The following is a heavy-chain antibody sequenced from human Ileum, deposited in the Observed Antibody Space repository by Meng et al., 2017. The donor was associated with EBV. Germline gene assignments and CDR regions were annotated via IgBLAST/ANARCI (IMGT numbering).Heavy chain of an antibody. D-gene: IGHD3-16*01. V-gene: IGHV4-61*08. CDR3: AYYRVGRGGVGS. J-gene: IGHJ4*02. Sequence: QVHLQGSAPGLGRPPEPLSLTCPVVVGSATSDVSHWSWIRQSPGRGLEWIGHTYGSDINYSPSFQSRVTISIDTAKNQLFLKLTSVTAADTAMYYCAYYRVGRGGVGSWGQGTLVTVSS. CDR2: TYGSDI. CDR1: VGSATSDVSH.